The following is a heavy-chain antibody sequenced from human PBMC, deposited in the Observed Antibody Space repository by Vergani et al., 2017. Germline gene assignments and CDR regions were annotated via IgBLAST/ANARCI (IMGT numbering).Heavy chain of an antibody. V-gene: IGHV4-59*01. J-gene: IGHJ4*02. D-gene: IGHD4-23*01. CDR2: IYYSGST. Sequence: QVQLQESGPGLVKPSETLSLTCTVSGGSISRYYWSWIRQPPGKGLEWIGYIYYSGSTNYNPSLKSRVTISVDTSKNQFSLKLSSVTAADTAVYYCAREIYGGNRWGQGTLVTVSS. CDR3: AREIYGGNR. CDR1: GGSISRYY.